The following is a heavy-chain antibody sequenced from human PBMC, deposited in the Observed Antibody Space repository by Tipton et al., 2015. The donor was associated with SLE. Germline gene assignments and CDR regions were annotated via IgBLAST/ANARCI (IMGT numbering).Heavy chain of an antibody. CDR1: GGPFSGYY. Sequence: TLSLTCAVYGGPFSGYYWSWIRQPPGKGLEWIGEINHSGSTNYNPSLKSRVTISVDTSKNQFSLKLSSVTAADTAVYYCARQGNGGQWLDRDWFDPWGQGTLVTVSS. CDR3: ARQGNGGQWLDRDWFDP. CDR2: INHSGST. J-gene: IGHJ5*02. V-gene: IGHV4-34*01. D-gene: IGHD6-19*01.